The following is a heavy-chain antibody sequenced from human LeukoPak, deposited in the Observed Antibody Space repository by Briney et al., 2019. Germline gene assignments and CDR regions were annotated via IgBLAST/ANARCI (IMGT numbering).Heavy chain of an antibody. V-gene: IGHV3-23*01. Sequence: GGSLRLSCAASGFTFSSYAMSWVRQAPGKGLDWVSAFSGSGGSTYYADSVKGRFTISRDNSKNTLYLQMNSLGAEDTAVYYCAREWDCSSTSCYSRGYFDYWGQGTLVTVSS. CDR3: AREWDCSSTSCYSRGYFDY. D-gene: IGHD2-2*01. CDR2: FSGSGGST. CDR1: GFTFSSYA. J-gene: IGHJ4*02.